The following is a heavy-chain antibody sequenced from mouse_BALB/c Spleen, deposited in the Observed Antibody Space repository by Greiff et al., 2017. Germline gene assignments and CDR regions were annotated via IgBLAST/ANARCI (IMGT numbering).Heavy chain of an antibody. V-gene: IGHV14-1*02. Sequence: EVQLQQSGPELVKPGASVKMSCKASGFNIKDYYMHWVKQRPEQGLEWIGWIDPENGNTIYDPKFQGKASITADTSSNTAYLQLSSLTSEDTAVYYCARKVPFAYWGQGTLVTVSA. CDR1: GFNIKDYY. J-gene: IGHJ3*01. CDR3: ARKVPFAY. CDR2: IDPENGNT.